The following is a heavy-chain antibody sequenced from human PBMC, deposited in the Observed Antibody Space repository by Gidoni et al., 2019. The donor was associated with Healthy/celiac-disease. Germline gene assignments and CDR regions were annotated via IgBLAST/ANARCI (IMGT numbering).Heavy chain of an antibody. D-gene: IGHD6-6*01. CDR2: ISGSGGST. CDR3: AKDGGKLVHWGIVGY. V-gene: IGHV3-23*01. CDR1: AFTFSSYA. Sequence: EVQLLESGGGLVQPGGSLRLSCPASAFTFSSYAMSWVRQAPGKGLEWVSAISGSGGSTYYADSVKGRFTISRDNSKNTLYLQMNSLRAEDTAVYYCAKDGGKLVHWGIVGYWGQGTLVTVSS. J-gene: IGHJ4*02.